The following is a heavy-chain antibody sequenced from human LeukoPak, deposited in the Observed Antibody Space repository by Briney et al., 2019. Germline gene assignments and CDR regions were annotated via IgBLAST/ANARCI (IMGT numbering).Heavy chain of an antibody. D-gene: IGHD3-16*01. CDR2: IYYSGST. CDR1: GGSISSSSYY. J-gene: IGHJ4*02. CDR3: ARGRYATQTTKVGEAFDY. V-gene: IGHV4-39*07. Sequence: SETLSLTCTVSGGSISSSSYYWGWIRQPPGKGLEWIGSIYYSGSTNYNPSLKSRVTMSVDTSKNQFSLKLSSVTAADTAVYYCARGRYATQTTKVGEAFDYWGQGTLVTVSS.